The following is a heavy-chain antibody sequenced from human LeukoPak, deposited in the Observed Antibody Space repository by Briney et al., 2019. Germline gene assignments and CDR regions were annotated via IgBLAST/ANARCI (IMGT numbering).Heavy chain of an antibody. D-gene: IGHD3-3*01. J-gene: IGHJ3*02. V-gene: IGHV4-30-4*01. CDR2: IYYSGST. CDR1: GGSISRGDYY. CDR3: ARGRFGVVITDAFDI. Sequence: SETLSLTCTVSGGSISRGDYYWSWIRQPPGKGLEWIGYIYYSGSTYYNPSLKSRVTISVDTSKNQFSLKLSSVTAADTAVYYCARGRFGVVITDAFDIWGQGTMVTVSS.